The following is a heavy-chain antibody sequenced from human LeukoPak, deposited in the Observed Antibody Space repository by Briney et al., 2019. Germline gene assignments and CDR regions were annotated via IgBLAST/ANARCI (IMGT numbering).Heavy chain of an antibody. Sequence: SETLSLTCAVYGGSFSGYYWSWIRQPPGKGLEWLGEINHSGSTNYNPSLKSRVTISVDTSKNQFSLKLSSVTAADTAVYYCARVQTYYYDSSGYYFTRDYFDYWGQGTLVTVSS. CDR1: GGSFSGYY. J-gene: IGHJ4*02. D-gene: IGHD3-22*01. V-gene: IGHV4-34*01. CDR2: INHSGST. CDR3: ARVQTYYYDSSGYYFTRDYFDY.